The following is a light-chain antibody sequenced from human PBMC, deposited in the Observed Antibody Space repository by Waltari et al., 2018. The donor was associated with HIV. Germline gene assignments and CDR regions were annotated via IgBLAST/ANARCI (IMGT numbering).Light chain of an antibody. CDR2: DAS. J-gene: IGKJ4*01. Sequence: EIVLTQSPATLSLSPGERATPSCTASENINNYLAWYQQKPGQPPRLVLYDASNRAPGVPDRFSGGGSETHFALTISSLEPEDFAVYYCQQRRNWPLTFGGGTKVEMK. V-gene: IGKV3-11*01. CDR1: ENINNY. CDR3: QQRRNWPLT.